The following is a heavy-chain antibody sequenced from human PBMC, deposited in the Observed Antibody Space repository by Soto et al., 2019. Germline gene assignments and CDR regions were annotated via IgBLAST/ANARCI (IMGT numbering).Heavy chain of an antibody. CDR1: EGALRELW. D-gene: IGHD6-13*01. J-gene: IGHJ4*02. CDR2: INYGGST. CDR3: ARRVSVQYYFDY. Sequence: SEEPSLRRAGYEGALRELWWGLVRQAPGKGPEWIGEINYGGSTNYNPSLKSRVTMSVDTSRKQFSLKLSSVTAADTAVFYCARRVSVQYYFDYWGQGTPVTVSS. V-gene: IGHV4-34*01.